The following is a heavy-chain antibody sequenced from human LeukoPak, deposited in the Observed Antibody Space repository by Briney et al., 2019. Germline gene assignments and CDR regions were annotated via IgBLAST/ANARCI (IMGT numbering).Heavy chain of an antibody. CDR3: ARGLLPAGDYVWYFDL. V-gene: IGHV1-69*13. CDR2: IIPIFGTA. D-gene: IGHD4-17*01. J-gene: IGHJ2*01. CDR1: GGTFSSSA. Sequence: SVKVSCKASGGTFSSSAITWVRQAPGQGLVWMGSIIPIFGTANCAQKFQGRVTITADESTSTAYMELGSLRSEDTAVYYCARGLLPAGDYVWYFDLWGRGTLVTVSS.